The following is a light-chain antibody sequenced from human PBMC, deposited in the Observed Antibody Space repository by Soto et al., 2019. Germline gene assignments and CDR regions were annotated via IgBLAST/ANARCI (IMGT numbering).Light chain of an antibody. Sequence: DIQMTQSPSTLSASVGDRVTTTCRASQSISSWLAWYQQKPGKAPKLLIYDASSLESGVPSGFSGSGSGTEFTLTISSLQPDDFATYYCQQYNSYSPTFGQGTKVDIK. V-gene: IGKV1-5*01. CDR3: QQYNSYSPT. J-gene: IGKJ1*01. CDR1: QSISSW. CDR2: DAS.